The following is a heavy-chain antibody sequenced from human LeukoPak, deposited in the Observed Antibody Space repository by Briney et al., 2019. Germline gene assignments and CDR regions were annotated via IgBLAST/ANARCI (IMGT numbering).Heavy chain of an antibody. D-gene: IGHD3-22*01. CDR1: GGSISGHY. V-gene: IGHV4-59*11. Sequence: SETLSLTCAVSGGSISGHYWSWIRQPPGKGLEWIGYIYYSGKTYYGSSLRSRVTISVDTSKNHFSLKLTPVTAADTAVYYCARLLDNDSSGDPDTFDMWGQGTMVTVSS. CDR3: ARLLDNDSSGDPDTFDM. CDR2: IYYSGKT. J-gene: IGHJ3*02.